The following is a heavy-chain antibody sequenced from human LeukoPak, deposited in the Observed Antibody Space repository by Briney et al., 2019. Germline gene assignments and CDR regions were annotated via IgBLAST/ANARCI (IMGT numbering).Heavy chain of an antibody. CDR2: ISSGSSAI. Sequence: GGSLRLSCEASGFTFTTYSMTWVRQAPGKGLEWVSIISSGSSAIFSADALKGRFTISRDDAKNLLYLDMNSLRAEDTAVYYCARGPGYSYGLRPSPLDYWGQGTLVTVSS. D-gene: IGHD5-18*01. CDR3: ARGPGYSYGLRPSPLDY. CDR1: GFTFTTYS. V-gene: IGHV3-21*01. J-gene: IGHJ4*02.